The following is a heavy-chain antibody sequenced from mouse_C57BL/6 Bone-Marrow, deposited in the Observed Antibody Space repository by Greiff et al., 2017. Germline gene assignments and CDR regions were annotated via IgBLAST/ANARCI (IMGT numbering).Heavy chain of an antibody. CDR2: ISSGSSTI. CDR3: ASIYYGNFSWFAY. D-gene: IGHD2-1*01. V-gene: IGHV5-17*01. J-gene: IGHJ3*01. CDR1: GFTFRDYG. Sequence: VKLVASGGGLVKPGGSLKLSCAASGFTFRDYGMHWVRQAPEKGLEWVAYISSGSSTIYYADTVKGRFTLTRYNAKNTLFLQMTSLRSEDTAMSYCASIYYGNFSWFAYWGQGTLVTVSA.